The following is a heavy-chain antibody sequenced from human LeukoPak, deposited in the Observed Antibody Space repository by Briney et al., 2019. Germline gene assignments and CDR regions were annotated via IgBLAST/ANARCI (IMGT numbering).Heavy chain of an antibody. CDR3: ARESLDAFDI. D-gene: IGHD1-26*01. Sequence: SETLSLTCTVSGGSISSYYWSWIRQPPGKGLEWIGYIYHSGSTNYNPSLKSRVTISVDTSKNQFSLKLSSVTAADTAVYYCARESLDAFDIWGQGTMVTVSS. CDR2: IYHSGST. CDR1: GGSISSYY. V-gene: IGHV4-59*01. J-gene: IGHJ3*02.